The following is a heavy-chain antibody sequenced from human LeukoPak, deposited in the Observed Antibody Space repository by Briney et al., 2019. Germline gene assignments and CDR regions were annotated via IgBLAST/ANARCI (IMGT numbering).Heavy chain of an antibody. J-gene: IGHJ5*02. V-gene: IGHV3-48*03. CDR2: ISSSGSTI. CDR1: GFTFSSYE. D-gene: IGHD5-12*01. Sequence: GGSLRLSCAASGFTFSSYEMNWVRQAPGKGLEWVSYISSSGSTIYYADSVKGRFTISRDNAKNSLYLQMNSLRAEDTAVYYCARRYSGHDFVWFDPWGQGTLVTVSS. CDR3: ARRYSGHDFVWFDP.